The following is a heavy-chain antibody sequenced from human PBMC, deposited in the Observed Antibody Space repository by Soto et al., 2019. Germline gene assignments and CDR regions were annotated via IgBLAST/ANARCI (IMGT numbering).Heavy chain of an antibody. Sequence: EVQLVESGGGLVQPGGSLRLSCAASGFTFSGYWMHWVRQVPGKGPVWVSRINSEGSSTSYADSVKGRFTISRDNAKNTLYLQMNSLRAEDTAVYYCARGYSSSWPNGLDIWGQGTMVTVSS. CDR2: INSEGSST. D-gene: IGHD6-13*01. CDR1: GFTFSGYW. CDR3: ARGYSSSWPNGLDI. J-gene: IGHJ3*02. V-gene: IGHV3-74*01.